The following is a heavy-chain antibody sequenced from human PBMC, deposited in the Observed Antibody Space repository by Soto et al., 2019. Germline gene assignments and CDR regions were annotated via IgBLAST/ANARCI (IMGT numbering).Heavy chain of an antibody. J-gene: IGHJ6*02. D-gene: IGHD3-10*01. Sequence: ASVKVSCKASGYTFTTYGISWVRQAPGQGLEWLGWINTHNGNTNYAQNLQGRVIMTADTSTSTAYMELRSLRSDDAAIYYCTREGSAPYYYYGMDAWGQGTTVTVS. CDR3: TREGSAPYYYYGMDA. CDR2: INTHNGNT. V-gene: IGHV1-18*01. CDR1: GYTFTTYG.